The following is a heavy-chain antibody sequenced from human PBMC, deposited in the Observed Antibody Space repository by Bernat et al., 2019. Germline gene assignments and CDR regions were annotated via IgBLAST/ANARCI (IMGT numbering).Heavy chain of an antibody. CDR3: AKAEYSSSSRHFDY. D-gene: IGHD6-6*01. CDR2: ISYDGSNK. CDR1: GFTFSSYG. V-gene: IGHV3-30*18. J-gene: IGHJ4*02. Sequence: QVQLVESGGGVVQPGRSLRLSCAASGFTFSSYGMHWVRQAPGKGLEWVAVISYDGSNKYYADSVKGRFTISRDNSKNTLYLQMNSLRAEDTAVYYCAKAEYSSSSRHFDYWGQGTLVTVSS.